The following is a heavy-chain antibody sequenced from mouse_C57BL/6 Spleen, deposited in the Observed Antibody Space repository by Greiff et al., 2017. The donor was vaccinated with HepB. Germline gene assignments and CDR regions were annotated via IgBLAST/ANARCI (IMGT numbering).Heavy chain of an antibody. V-gene: IGHV1-54*01. CDR2: INPGSGGT. Sequence: LQESGAELVRPGTSVKVSCKASGYAFTNYLIEWVKQRPGQGLEWIGVINPGSGGTNYNEKFKGKATLTADKSSSTAYMQLSSLTSEDSAVYFCARSRNGLRRDFDYWGQGTTLTVSS. D-gene: IGHD2-4*01. CDR1: GYAFTNYL. J-gene: IGHJ2*01. CDR3: ARSRNGLRRDFDY.